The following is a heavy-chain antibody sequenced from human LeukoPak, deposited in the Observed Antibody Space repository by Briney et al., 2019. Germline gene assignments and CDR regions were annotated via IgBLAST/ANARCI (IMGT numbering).Heavy chain of an antibody. V-gene: IGHV3-23*01. J-gene: IGHJ4*02. CDR3: ARTIVGATSYLDY. CDR2: LSRTGEST. Sequence: GGSLRLSCTASGFNFHRYAMTWVRQAPGKGLQWVSALSRTGESTFYADSVKGRFTISRDNSKNTLYLRLNSLRAEDTAVYYCARTIVGATSYLDYWGQGALVTVSS. CDR1: GFNFHRYA. D-gene: IGHD1-26*01.